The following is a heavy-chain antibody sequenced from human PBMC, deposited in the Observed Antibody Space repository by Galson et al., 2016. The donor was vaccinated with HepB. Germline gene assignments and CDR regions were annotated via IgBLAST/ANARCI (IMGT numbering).Heavy chain of an antibody. Sequence: SLRLSCAASGFTFSNYAIHRVRQAPGRGLEWVAVISFDGSNKYYADSVKGRFTISRDNSKNTLYLQMNNLRAEDTAVYYCAREVSSGYYEVFDYWGQGALVTVSS. V-gene: IGHV3-30-3*01. D-gene: IGHD3-22*01. J-gene: IGHJ4*02. CDR1: GFTFSNYA. CDR3: AREVSSGYYEVFDY. CDR2: ISFDGSNK.